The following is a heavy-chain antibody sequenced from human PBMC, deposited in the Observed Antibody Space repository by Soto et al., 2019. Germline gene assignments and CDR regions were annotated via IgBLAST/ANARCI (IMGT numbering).Heavy chain of an antibody. Sequence: ASVKVSCKASGYTFTSYYMHWVRQAPGQGLEWMGIINPSGGSTSYAQKFQGRVTMTRDTSTSTVYMELSSLRPEDTAVYYCARDIHPTYYYDSSGSHRPYYFDYWGQGTLVTVSS. CDR1: GYTFTSYY. D-gene: IGHD3-22*01. V-gene: IGHV1-46*01. CDR3: ARDIHPTYYYDSSGSHRPYYFDY. CDR2: INPSGGST. J-gene: IGHJ4*02.